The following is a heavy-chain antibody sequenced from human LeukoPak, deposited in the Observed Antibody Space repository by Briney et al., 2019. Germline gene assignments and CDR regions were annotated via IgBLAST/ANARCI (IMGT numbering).Heavy chain of an antibody. V-gene: IGHV1-8*01. CDR1: GYTFTSYD. Sequence: ASVKVSCKASGYTFTSYDINWVRQATGQGLEWMGWMNPNSGNTGYAQKFQGRVTITRNTSISTAYMDLSSLRSEDTAVYYCARAITYYDILTGYPTADYSMDVWGKGTTVTVSS. CDR2: MNPNSGNT. CDR3: ARAITYYDILTGYPTADYSMDV. J-gene: IGHJ6*03. D-gene: IGHD3-9*01.